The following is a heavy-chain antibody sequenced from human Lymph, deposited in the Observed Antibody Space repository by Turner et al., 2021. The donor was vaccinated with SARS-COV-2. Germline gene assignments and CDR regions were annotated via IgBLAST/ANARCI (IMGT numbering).Heavy chain of an antibody. CDR2: IWYDGSNK. J-gene: IGHJ4*02. CDR1: GFTFSNYG. CDR3: AREGQVGATTGVDY. D-gene: IGHD1-26*01. Sequence: QVQLVESGGGVVQPGRSLRLSCAASGFTFSNYGMHWVRQAPGKGLEWVAVIWYDGSNKYYEDSVKGRFTISRDNSKNTLYLQMNSLRAEDTAVYYCAREGQVGATTGVDYWGQGTLVTVSS. V-gene: IGHV3-33*01.